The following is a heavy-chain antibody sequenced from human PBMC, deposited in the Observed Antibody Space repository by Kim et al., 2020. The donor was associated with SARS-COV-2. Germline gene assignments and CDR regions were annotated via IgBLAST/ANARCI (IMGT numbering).Heavy chain of an antibody. CDR2: ISGTGGRT. Sequence: GGSLRLSCAASGFTFSTYGMSWVRQATGKGLEWVSAISGTGGRTDYADVEKGRFTISRDTYKNTLYLQMNSLRAEDTAVYCCAKFQWVGDALPSGGMDV. J-gene: IGHJ6*01. V-gene: IGHV3-23*01. CDR1: GFTFSTYG. CDR3: AKFQWVGDALPSGGMDV. D-gene: IGHD1-26*01.